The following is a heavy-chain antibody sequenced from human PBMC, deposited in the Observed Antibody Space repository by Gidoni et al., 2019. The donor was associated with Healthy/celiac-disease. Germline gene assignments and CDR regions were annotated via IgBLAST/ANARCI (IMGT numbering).Heavy chain of an antibody. Sequence: EVQLVESGGGLVQHGGSLRLACDASGFTLSSDAMHWVRQAPGKGLEYVSAISSNGGSTYYANSVKGRFTISRDNSKNTLYLQMGSLRAEDMAVYYCARDIPRYYDSSGYGDAFDIWGQGTMVTVSS. CDR1: GFTLSSDA. D-gene: IGHD3-22*01. CDR2: ISSNGGST. V-gene: IGHV3-64*01. J-gene: IGHJ3*02. CDR3: ARDIPRYYDSSGYGDAFDI.